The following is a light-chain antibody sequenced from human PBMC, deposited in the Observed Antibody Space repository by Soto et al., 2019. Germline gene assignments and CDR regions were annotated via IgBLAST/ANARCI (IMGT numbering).Light chain of an antibody. V-gene: IGLV2-14*01. CDR3: SSYTSSSTRV. CDR2: EVS. Sequence: QSALTQPASVSGSPGQSSTISCTGTSSDVGGYNYVSWYQQHPGKAPKLMIYEVSNRPSGVSNRFSGSKSGNTASLTISGRQAEDEADYYCSSYTSSSTRVFGGGTQLTVL. CDR1: SSDVGGYNY. J-gene: IGLJ3*02.